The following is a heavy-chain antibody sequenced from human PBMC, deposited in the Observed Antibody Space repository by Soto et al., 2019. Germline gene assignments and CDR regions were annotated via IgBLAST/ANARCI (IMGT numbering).Heavy chain of an antibody. CDR2: ISSSGSTI. J-gene: IGHJ6*02. D-gene: IGHD5-18*01. CDR3: ARDLYNTAEDYYYGMDV. Sequence: PGGSLRLSCAASGFTFSSYEMNWVRQAPGKGLEWVSYISSSGSTIYYADSVKGRFTISRDNAKNSLYLQMNSLRAEDTAVYYCARDLYNTAEDYYYGMDVWGQGTTVTVSS. CDR1: GFTFSSYE. V-gene: IGHV3-48*03.